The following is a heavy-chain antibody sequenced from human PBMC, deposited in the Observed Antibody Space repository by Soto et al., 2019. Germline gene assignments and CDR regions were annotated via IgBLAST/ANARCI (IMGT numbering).Heavy chain of an antibody. D-gene: IGHD6-19*01. V-gene: IGHV3-30-3*01. CDR1: GFTFSSYA. J-gene: IGHJ4*02. CDR2: ISYDGSNK. Sequence: HPGGPLRLSCAASGFTFSSYAMHWVRQAPGKGLEWVAVISYDGSNKYYADSVKGRFTISRDNSKNTLYLQMNSLRAEDTAVYYCARGSRTIAVAGTHKTLDYWGQGTLVTVSS. CDR3: ARGSRTIAVAGTHKTLDY.